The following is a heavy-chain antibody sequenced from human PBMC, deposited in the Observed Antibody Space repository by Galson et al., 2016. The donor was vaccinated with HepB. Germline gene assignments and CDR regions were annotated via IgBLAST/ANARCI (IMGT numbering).Heavy chain of an antibody. CDR1: GVSIRNSGRY. CDR3: ATSWYYDSWSGHSHEGWFVP. CDR2: ISHSGSA. D-gene: IGHD3-3*01. J-gene: IGHJ5*02. Sequence: TLSLTCSVSGVSIRNSGRYWAWVRQHPGQGLEWIGYISHSGSAYYNLSLRSRLTISVDTSKNEFSLKLSSVTAADTAMYYCATSWYYDSWSGHSHEGWFVPWGQGILVTVSS. V-gene: IGHV4-31*03.